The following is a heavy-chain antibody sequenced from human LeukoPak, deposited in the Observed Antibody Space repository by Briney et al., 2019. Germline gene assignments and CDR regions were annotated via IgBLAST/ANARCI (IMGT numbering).Heavy chain of an antibody. V-gene: IGHV1-3*03. CDR2: INAGNGNA. D-gene: IGHD3-22*01. CDR1: GYTFTIYA. CDR3: ARDSSGYLMLFDY. J-gene: IGHJ4*02. Sequence: ASVKVSCKASGYTFTIYAMHWVRQAPGQRLEWMGWINAGNGNAKYSQEFQGGVTITRDTSASTAYMELSSLRSEDMAVYYCARDSSGYLMLFDYWGQGTLVTVSS.